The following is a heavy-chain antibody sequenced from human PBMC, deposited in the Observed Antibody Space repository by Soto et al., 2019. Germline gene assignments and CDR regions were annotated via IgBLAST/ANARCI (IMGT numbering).Heavy chain of an antibody. CDR1: GFTFSSYA. V-gene: IGHV3-21*01. J-gene: IGHJ3*02. D-gene: IGHD2-2*01. CDR2: ISTTSTYT. Sequence: PGGSLRLSCAASGFTFSSYAMSWVRQAPGKGLEWVSSISTTSTYTHYADSLKGRFTISRDNAKKLLYLQMDSLRAEDTAVYYCARDDGLSSTNVKAFDIWGQGTKVTVPS. CDR3: ARDDGLSSTNVKAFDI.